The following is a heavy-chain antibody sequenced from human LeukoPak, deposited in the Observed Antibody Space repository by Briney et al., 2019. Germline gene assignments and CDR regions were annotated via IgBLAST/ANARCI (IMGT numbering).Heavy chain of an antibody. Sequence: QPGGSLRLSCAAPGFTFSSNSMNWVRQAPGKGLEWVSAISGSGGSTYYADSVKGRFTISRDNSKNTLYLQMNSLRAEDTAVYYCSIAARHNWFDPWGQGTLVTVSS. J-gene: IGHJ5*02. CDR3: SIAARHNWFDP. D-gene: IGHD6-13*01. CDR2: ISGSGGST. V-gene: IGHV3-23*01. CDR1: GFTFSSNS.